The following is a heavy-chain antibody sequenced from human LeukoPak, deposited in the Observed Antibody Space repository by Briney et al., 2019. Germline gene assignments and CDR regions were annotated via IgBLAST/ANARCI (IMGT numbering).Heavy chain of an antibody. Sequence: GASVKVSCKASGYSFTGYYIHWMRQAPGQGLEWMGWINPNNGGTNFAQKFQGRVTMTRDTSISTAYMELSRLRSDDTAIYYCAKDQNTGCANNWFDPWGQGTLVTVSS. CDR3: AKDQNTGCANNWFDP. D-gene: IGHD5-12*01. CDR2: INPNNGGT. V-gene: IGHV1-2*02. J-gene: IGHJ5*02. CDR1: GYSFTGYY.